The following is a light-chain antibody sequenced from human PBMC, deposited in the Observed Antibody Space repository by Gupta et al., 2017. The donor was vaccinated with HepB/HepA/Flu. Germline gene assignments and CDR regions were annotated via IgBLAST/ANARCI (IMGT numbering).Light chain of an antibody. Sequence: QSVLAQPPSASGTPGQRVTISCSGSRSNIGSSTVSWYQQLPGTAPRLLIYNNYQRPSGVPDRFSGSKSGTSASLAISGLQSEDEADYYCATWDDSLNGQVFGAGTKVTVL. CDR3: ATWDDSLNGQV. V-gene: IGLV1-44*01. J-gene: IGLJ1*01. CDR1: RSNIGSST. CDR2: NNY.